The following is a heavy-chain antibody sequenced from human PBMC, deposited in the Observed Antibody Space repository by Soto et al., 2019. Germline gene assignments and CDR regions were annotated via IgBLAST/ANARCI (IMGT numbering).Heavy chain of an antibody. V-gene: IGHV3-33*01. CDR1: GFTLSSYG. CDR3: ARADYYDSSGPYYGMDV. D-gene: IGHD3-22*01. J-gene: IGHJ6*02. CDR2: IWYDGSNK. Sequence: TXGSLRLSCAASGFTLSSYGMHWVRQAPGRGLEWVAVIWYDGSNKYYADSVKGRFTISRDNSKNTLYLQMNSLRAEDTAVYYCARADYYDSSGPYYGMDVWGQGTTVTVSS.